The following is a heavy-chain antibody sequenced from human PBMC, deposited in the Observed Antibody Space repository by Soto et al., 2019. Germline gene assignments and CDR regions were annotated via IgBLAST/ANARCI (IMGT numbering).Heavy chain of an antibody. CDR1: GFTFSGNV. J-gene: IGHJ5*02. CDR2: ISGSGGST. V-gene: IGHV3-23*01. Sequence: GGSLRLSCVASGFTFSGNVMSWVRQAPGKGLEWISIISGSGGSTYYADSVKGRFTISRDKSNNSLYLQMHSLTAADPAVYYCAKKGCGGDCYSSVAGNWLDPWGQGTLVTVSS. D-gene: IGHD2-21*02. CDR3: AKKGCGGDCYSSVAGNWLDP.